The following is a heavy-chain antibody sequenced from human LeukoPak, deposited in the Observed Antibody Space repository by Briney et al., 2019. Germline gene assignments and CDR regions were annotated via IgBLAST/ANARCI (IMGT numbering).Heavy chain of an antibody. CDR2: ISGSGGST. D-gene: IGHD3-3*01. V-gene: IGHV3-23*01. J-gene: IGHJ4*02. Sequence: GGSLRLSCAASGFTLSSYAMSWVRQAPGKGLEWVSAISGSGGSTYYADSVKGRFTISRDNSKNTLYLQMNSLRAEDTAVYYCAKDEGTYYDFWSGYSPYFDYWGQGTLVTVSS. CDR1: GFTLSSYA. CDR3: AKDEGTYYDFWSGYSPYFDY.